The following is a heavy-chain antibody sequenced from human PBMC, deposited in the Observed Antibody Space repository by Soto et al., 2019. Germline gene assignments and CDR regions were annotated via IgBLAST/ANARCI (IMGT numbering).Heavy chain of an antibody. D-gene: IGHD2-15*01. CDR2: INHSGST. V-gene: IGHV4-34*01. J-gene: IGHJ4*02. CDR1: GGSFSGYY. CDR3: ARGREGYCSGGSCRRYYFDY. Sequence: SETLSLTCAVYGGSFSGYYWSWIRQPPGKGLEWIGEINHSGSTNYNPSLKSRVTISVDTSKNQFSLKLSSVTAADTAVYYCARGREGYCSGGSCRRYYFDYWGQGTLVTVSS.